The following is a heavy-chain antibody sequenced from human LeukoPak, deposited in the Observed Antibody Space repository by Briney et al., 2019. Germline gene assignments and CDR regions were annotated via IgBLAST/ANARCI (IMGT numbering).Heavy chain of an antibody. D-gene: IGHD4-11*01. V-gene: IGHV1-69*04. J-gene: IGHJ4*02. CDR1: GGTFSSYA. CDR3: AREKDYSNSYFDY. Sequence: SVKVSCKASGGTFSSYAISWVRQAPGQGLEWMGRIIPILGIANYAQKFQGRVTITADKSTSTAYMELSSLRSEDTAVYYCAREKDYSNSYFDYWGQGTLVTVSS. CDR2: IIPILGIA.